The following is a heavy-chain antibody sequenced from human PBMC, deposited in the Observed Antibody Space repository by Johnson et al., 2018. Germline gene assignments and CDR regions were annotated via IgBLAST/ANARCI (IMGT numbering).Heavy chain of an antibody. CDR3: AKDIEMATINFGYFQH. J-gene: IGHJ1*01. V-gene: IGHV3-9*01. CDR2: ISWNSGSI. D-gene: IGHD5-24*01. Sequence: VQLVQSGGGLVQPGRSLRLSCAASGFTFDDYAMHWVRQAPGKGLEWVSGISWNSGSIGYADSVKGRFTISRDNAKKSLYLQMNSLRAEDTALDYCAKDIEMATINFGYFQHWGQGTLVTVSS. CDR1: GFTFDDYA.